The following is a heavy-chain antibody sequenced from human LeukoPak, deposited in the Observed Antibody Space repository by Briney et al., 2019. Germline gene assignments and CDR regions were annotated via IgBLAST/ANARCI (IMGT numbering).Heavy chain of an antibody. V-gene: IGHV4-59*01. D-gene: IGHD5-18*01. Sequence: PSETLSLTCTVSGGSISSYYWSWIRQPPGKGLEWIGYIYYSGSTNYNPSLKSRVTISVDTSKNQFSLKLSSVTAADTAVYYCARVADTAMVPNYFDYWGQGTLVTVSS. J-gene: IGHJ4*02. CDR2: IYYSGST. CDR1: GGSISSYY. CDR3: ARVADTAMVPNYFDY.